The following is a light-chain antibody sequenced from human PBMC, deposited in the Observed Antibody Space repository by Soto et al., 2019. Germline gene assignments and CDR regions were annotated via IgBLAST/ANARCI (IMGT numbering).Light chain of an antibody. CDR1: QSVSSN. CDR2: GAS. V-gene: IGKV3-15*01. CDR3: QQYGSSPPT. J-gene: IGKJ1*01. Sequence: EIVMTQSPATLSVSPGEGATLSCRASQSVSSNLAWYQQKPGQAPRLLIYGASTRATGIPARFSGSGSGTDFTLTINRLEPEDFALYYCQQYGSSPPTFGQGTKVDIK.